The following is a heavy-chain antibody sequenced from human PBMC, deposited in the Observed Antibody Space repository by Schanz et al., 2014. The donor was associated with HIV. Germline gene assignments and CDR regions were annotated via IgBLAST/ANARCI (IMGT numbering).Heavy chain of an antibody. CDR1: GFTLSRYS. D-gene: IGHD5-12*01. CDR2: ISSSSSNYI. V-gene: IGHV3-21*01. Sequence: EVQLVESGGGLVKPGGSLRLSCAASGFTLSRYSMNWVRQAPGKGLEWVSSISSSSSNYIYYADSVKGRFPISRDNAKNSLLLQMNSLRADDTAVYYCARGSGFLDYYYYGMDVWGQGTTVTVSS. J-gene: IGHJ6*02. CDR3: ARGSGFLDYYYYGMDV.